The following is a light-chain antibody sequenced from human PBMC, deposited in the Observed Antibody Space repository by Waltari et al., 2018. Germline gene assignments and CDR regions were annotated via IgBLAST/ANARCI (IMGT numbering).Light chain of an antibody. Sequence: EVVLTQSPGTLSLSPGARATLSCRASQGVGRYRVWYQQRPGPAPRLLVYAASSRAPGIPDRFSGSGFGTDCSLTISRLEPEDFAVYYCQNHERLPATFGQGTKVEIK. CDR2: AAS. CDR3: QNHERLPAT. CDR1: QGVGRY. J-gene: IGKJ1*01. V-gene: IGKV3-20*01.